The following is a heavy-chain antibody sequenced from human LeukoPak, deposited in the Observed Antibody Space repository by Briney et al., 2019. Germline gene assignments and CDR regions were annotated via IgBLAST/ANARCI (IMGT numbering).Heavy chain of an antibody. J-gene: IGHJ4*02. CDR2: ISAYSGNT. CDR3: AILMGATRDY. Sequence: ASVKVSCKASGYTFTSYGLSWVRQAPGQGLEWMGWISAYSGNTNHVQKFQGRVTLTTDTSTSTAYMELRSLRSDDTAVYYCAILMGATRDYWGQGTLVTVSS. CDR1: GYTFTSYG. D-gene: IGHD1-26*01. V-gene: IGHV1-18*01.